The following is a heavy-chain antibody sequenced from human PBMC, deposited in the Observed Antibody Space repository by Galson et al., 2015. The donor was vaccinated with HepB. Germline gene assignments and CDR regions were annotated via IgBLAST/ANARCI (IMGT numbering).Heavy chain of an antibody. D-gene: IGHD6-19*01. CDR2: IWYDGSNK. Sequence: SLRLSCAASGFTFSSYGMHWVRQAPGKGLEWVAVIWYDGSNKYYADSVKGRFTIARDNSKDTLYLQMNSLRADDTAVYYCARDIGSGWSNYWYFDFWGRGTLVTVSS. V-gene: IGHV3-33*01. CDR1: GFTFSSYG. CDR3: ARDIGSGWSNYWYFDF. J-gene: IGHJ2*01.